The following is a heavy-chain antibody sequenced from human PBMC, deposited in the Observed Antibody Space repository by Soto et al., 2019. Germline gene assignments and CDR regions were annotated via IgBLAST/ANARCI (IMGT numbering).Heavy chain of an antibody. J-gene: IGHJ5*02. CDR3: ARRIEAAGTWWFDP. Sequence: XSVKVSCPASGYCLSSYGIIWVRQAPGQGLEWMGWISAYNGNTNYAQRFQGRVTMTTVTSTRTAYMELRSLRSDDTAVYYCARRIEAAGTWWFDPWGQGTLVTVSS. CDR2: ISAYNGNT. CDR1: GYCLSSYG. D-gene: IGHD6-13*01. V-gene: IGHV1-18*01.